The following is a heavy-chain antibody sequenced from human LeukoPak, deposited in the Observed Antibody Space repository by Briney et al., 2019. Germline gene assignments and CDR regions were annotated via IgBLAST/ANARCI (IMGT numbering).Heavy chain of an antibody. D-gene: IGHD3-22*01. Sequence: ASVKVSCKASGGTFSSYAISWVRQAPGQGLEWMGGIIPIFGTANYAQKFQGRVTITTDESTSTAYMELSSLRSEDTAVYYCARLNSEYYDSSGYYSNWYFDLWGRGTLVTVSS. V-gene: IGHV1-69*05. CDR1: GGTFSSYA. CDR2: IIPIFGTA. CDR3: ARLNSEYYDSSGYYSNWYFDL. J-gene: IGHJ2*01.